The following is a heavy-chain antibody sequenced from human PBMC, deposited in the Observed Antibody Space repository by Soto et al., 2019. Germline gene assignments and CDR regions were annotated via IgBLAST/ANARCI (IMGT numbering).Heavy chain of an antibody. J-gene: IGHJ2*01. V-gene: IGHV4-34*01. CDR2: INHSGST. CDR1: GGSGGSFSGYY. Sequence: SETLSLTCAVYGGSGGSFSGYYWSWIRQPPGKGLEWIGEINHSGSTNYNPSLKSRVTISVDTSKNQFSLKLSSVAAADTAVYYWARTYSYGPYWYFDLWGRGTLVTV. D-gene: IGHD5-18*01. CDR3: ARTYSYGPYWYFDL.